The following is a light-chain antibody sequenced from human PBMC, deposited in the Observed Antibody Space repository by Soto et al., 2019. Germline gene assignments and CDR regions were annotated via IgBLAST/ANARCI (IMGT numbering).Light chain of an antibody. V-gene: IGLV1-44*01. Sequence: QSVLTQPPSASGTPGQRVTISCSGSSSNIGRNTVNWYQQLPGAAPKLLIYSHNQRPSGVPDRFSGSKSGTSASLAISGLQSEDEADYYCAAWDDSLSGWVFGGGTQLTVL. CDR3: AAWDDSLSGWV. CDR2: SHN. J-gene: IGLJ3*02. CDR1: SSNIGRNT.